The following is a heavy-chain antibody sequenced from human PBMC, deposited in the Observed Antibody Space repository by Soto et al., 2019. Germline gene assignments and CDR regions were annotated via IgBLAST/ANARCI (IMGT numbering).Heavy chain of an antibody. J-gene: IGHJ4*02. CDR3: VSPLYYYGSETADY. V-gene: IGHV3-73*02. D-gene: IGHD3-10*01. CDR1: GFNFSGSA. CDR2: IRDNYAT. Sequence: EVQLVESGGGFVQPGGSLKLSCAVSGFNFSGSAMLWVRQASGKGLEWVGRIRDNYATAYAASVKGRFTISRDDSKNTAYLQMNSLKTEDTAVYYCVSPLYYYGSETADYWGQGTLVTVSS.